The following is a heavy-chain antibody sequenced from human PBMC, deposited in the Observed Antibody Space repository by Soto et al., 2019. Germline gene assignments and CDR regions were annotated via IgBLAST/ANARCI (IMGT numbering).Heavy chain of an antibody. CDR2: IIPIFDTA. D-gene: IGHD2-15*01. J-gene: IGHJ4*02. V-gene: IGHV1-69*01. Sequence: QVQLVQSGAEVKKPGSSVKVSCKASGGTFSSYAISWVRQAPGQGLECMGGIIPIFDTANYAQKFQGRVTITADESTSTAYMELSSLRSEDTAVYYCARDPGLIRRRLGYCSCGSCYPLDYWGQGTLVTVSS. CDR1: GGTFSSYA. CDR3: ARDPGLIRRRLGYCSCGSCYPLDY.